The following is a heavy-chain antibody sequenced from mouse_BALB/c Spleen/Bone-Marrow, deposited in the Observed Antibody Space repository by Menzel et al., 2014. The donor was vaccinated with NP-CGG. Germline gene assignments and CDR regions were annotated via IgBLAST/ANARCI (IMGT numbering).Heavy chain of an antibody. CDR2: IHYSGST. CDR1: GYSITSGYC. Sequence: DVKLQESGPDLVKPSQSLSLTCTVTGYSITSGYCWHLIRQFPGNKLEWMGYIHYSGSTNYNPSLKSRISITRDTSKNQFFLQLNYVPTEDTATYYCASTTVVAKRDCDYWGQGTTLTVSS. V-gene: IGHV3-1*02. J-gene: IGHJ2*01. CDR3: ASTTVVAKRDCDY. D-gene: IGHD1-1*01.